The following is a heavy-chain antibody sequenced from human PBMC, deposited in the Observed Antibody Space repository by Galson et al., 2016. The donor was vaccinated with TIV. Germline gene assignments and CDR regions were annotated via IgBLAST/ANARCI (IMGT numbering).Heavy chain of an antibody. CDR3: VTIVYGYSYGNGLDY. CDR2: IKHDGSEQ. D-gene: IGHD5-12*01. V-gene: IGHV3-30*03. Sequence: SLRLSCAASGVPFNGYSMHWVRQPPGGGLEWVSVIKHDGSEQFYADSVKGRFTVSRDNSKRMLHLHMNSLRHEDTALYYCVTIVYGYSYGNGLDYWGQGTLVTVSS. CDR1: GVPFNGYS. J-gene: IGHJ4*02.